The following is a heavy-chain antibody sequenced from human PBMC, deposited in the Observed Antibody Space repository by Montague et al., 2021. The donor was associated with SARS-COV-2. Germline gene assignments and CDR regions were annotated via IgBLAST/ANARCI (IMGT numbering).Heavy chain of an antibody. V-gene: IGHV2-70*11. J-gene: IGHJ4*02. Sequence: TLSLTCTFSGFSLGTSGMCVSWIRQPPGKALEWLARIDWDDDKYYSTSLKTRLTISKDTSKNQVVLTMTNMDPVDTATYYCARMDAGPTSYDYWGQGTLVTVSS. D-gene: IGHD2-2*01. CDR3: ARMDAGPTSYDY. CDR2: IDWDDDK. CDR1: GFSLGTSGMC.